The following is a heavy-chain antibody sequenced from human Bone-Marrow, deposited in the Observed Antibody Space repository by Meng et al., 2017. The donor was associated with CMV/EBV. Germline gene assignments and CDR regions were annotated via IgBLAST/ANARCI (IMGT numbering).Heavy chain of an antibody. CDR3: ARCNSQVNYYYYGMDV. J-gene: IGHJ6*02. CDR1: GFTFSDYT. Sequence: GESLKISCAASGFTFSDYTMNWVRQAPGKGLEWVSCINSSYHIFYADSVKGRFTISRDNARKALYLQMNSLGVEDTAVYYCARCNSQVNYYYYGMDVWGQGTTVTVSS. D-gene: IGHD2/OR15-2a*01. CDR2: INSSYHI. V-gene: IGHV3-69-1*01.